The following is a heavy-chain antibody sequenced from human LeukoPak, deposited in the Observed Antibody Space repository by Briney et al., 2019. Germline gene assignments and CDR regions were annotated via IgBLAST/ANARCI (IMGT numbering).Heavy chain of an antibody. CDR2: IYYSGST. J-gene: IGHJ6*03. CDR1: GYSISSGYY. CDR3: ARETSQKGAHYMDV. Sequence: SETLSLTCTVSGYSISSGYYWGWIRPPPGKGLEWIGYIYYSGSTNYKSSLKSRVTISVDTSKNQFSLKLSSVTAADTAVYYCARETSQKGAHYMDVWGKGTTVTISS. D-gene: IGHD3-16*01. V-gene: IGHV4-38-2*02.